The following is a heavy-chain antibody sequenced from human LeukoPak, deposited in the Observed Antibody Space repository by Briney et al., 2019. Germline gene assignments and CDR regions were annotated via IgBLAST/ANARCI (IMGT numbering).Heavy chain of an antibody. Sequence: GGSLRLSCAASGFTFSSCSMNWVRQAPGKGLEWVSSISSSSSYIYYADSVKGRFTISRDNAKNSLYLQMNSLRAEDTAVYYCARGLVTQSPHDYWGQGTLVTVSS. V-gene: IGHV3-21*01. J-gene: IGHJ4*02. D-gene: IGHD3-9*01. CDR1: GFTFSSCS. CDR3: ARGLVTQSPHDY. CDR2: ISSSSSYI.